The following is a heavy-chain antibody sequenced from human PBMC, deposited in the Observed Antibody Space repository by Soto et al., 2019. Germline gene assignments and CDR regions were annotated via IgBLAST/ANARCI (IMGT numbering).Heavy chain of an antibody. D-gene: IGHD6-13*01. Sequence: EVQLLESGGGLVQPGGSLRLSCAASGFTFSSYAMSWVRQAPGKGLEWVSAISGSGGSTYYADSVKGRFTISRDNSKNTLYLQMNSLRAEDTAVYYCGSSWYRSPGYFQHWGQGTLVTVSS. CDR2: ISGSGGST. CDR3: GSSWYRSPGYFQH. V-gene: IGHV3-23*01. CDR1: GFTFSSYA. J-gene: IGHJ1*01.